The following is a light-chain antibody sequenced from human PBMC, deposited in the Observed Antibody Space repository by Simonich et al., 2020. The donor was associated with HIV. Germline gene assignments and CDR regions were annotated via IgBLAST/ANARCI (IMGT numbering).Light chain of an antibody. J-gene: IGKJ2*01. CDR1: QSVRSSY. Sequence: EIVLTQSPGTLSLSPGERATLSCRASQSVRSSYLAWYQQKPGQAPRLLIYGASSRAPGLPDRFSGSGFGTDFTLPLRRPEAEDFSVYYCQHYGSSPPYTFGQGTQLEIQ. CDR3: QHYGSSPPYT. V-gene: IGKV3-20*01. CDR2: GAS.